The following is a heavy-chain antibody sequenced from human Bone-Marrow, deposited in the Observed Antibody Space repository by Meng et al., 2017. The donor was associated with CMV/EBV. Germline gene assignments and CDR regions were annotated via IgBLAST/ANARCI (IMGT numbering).Heavy chain of an antibody. J-gene: IGHJ6*02. Sequence: GGSLRLSCAASGFTFSSYAMHWVRQAPGKGLEWVAVISYDGSNKYYADSVKGRFTISRDNSKNTLYLQMNSLRAEDTAVYYCARDSLKALDYYYYGMDVWGQGTTVTVSS. CDR2: ISYDGSNK. D-gene: IGHD3-16*02. CDR1: GFTFSSYA. V-gene: IGHV3-30-3*01. CDR3: ARDSLKALDYYYYGMDV.